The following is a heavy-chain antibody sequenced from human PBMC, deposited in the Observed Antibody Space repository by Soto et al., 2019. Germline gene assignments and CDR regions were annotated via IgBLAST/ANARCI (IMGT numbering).Heavy chain of an antibody. CDR3: AKAVVRAQKKSINYFDS. CDR2: ISWDSGMI. D-gene: IGHD2-15*01. Sequence: EVQLVESGGALVQPGRSLRLSCAASGFTFDDYGMHWVRQAPGKGLEWVSAISWDSGMIYYAAPVKGRFTISSDNANNSLYLYMSSPRAKATDLYYCAKAVVRAQKKSINYFDSWGQGTLVTVSS. J-gene: IGHJ4*02. CDR1: GFTFDDYG. V-gene: IGHV3-9*01.